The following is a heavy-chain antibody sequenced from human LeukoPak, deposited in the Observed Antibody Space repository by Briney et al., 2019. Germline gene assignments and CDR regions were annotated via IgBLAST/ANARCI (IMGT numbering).Heavy chain of an antibody. Sequence: ASVKVSCKASGYTFTSYYTHWVRQAPGQGLEWMGIINPSGGSTSYAQKFQGRVTMTRDTSTSTVYMELSSLRSEDTAVYYCASSYCSSTSCHDYYYYGMDVWGQGTTVTVSS. CDR3: ASSYCSSTSCHDYYYYGMDV. CDR1: GYTFTSYY. V-gene: IGHV1-46*01. J-gene: IGHJ6*02. CDR2: INPSGGST. D-gene: IGHD2-2*01.